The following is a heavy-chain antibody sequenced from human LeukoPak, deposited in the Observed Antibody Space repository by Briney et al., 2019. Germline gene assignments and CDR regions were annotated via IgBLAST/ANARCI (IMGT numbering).Heavy chain of an antibody. D-gene: IGHD6-13*01. CDR3: ARSRPGYSSSPFLFDY. J-gene: IGHJ4*02. CDR1: GFTVSSNY. CDR2: IYSGGST. V-gene: IGHV3-53*01. Sequence: PGGSLRLSCAASGFTVSSNYMSWVRQAPGKGLEWVSVIYSGGSTYYAGSVKGRFTISRDNSKNTLYLQMNSLRAEDTAVYYCARSRPGYSSSPFLFDYWGQGTLVTVSS.